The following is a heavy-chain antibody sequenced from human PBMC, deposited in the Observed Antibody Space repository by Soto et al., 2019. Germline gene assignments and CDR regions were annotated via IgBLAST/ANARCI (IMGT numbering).Heavy chain of an antibody. J-gene: IGHJ6*03. CDR1: GFTFSNCA. V-gene: IGHV3-23*01. CDR3: AKHTASGSPDYYYMDV. CDR2: IGGSGLNT. Sequence: EVQLLESGGDLIQPGGSLRLSCAASGFTFSNCAMTWVRQAPGRGLEWVSSIGGSGLNTYHADSVKGRFTISRDNSKNTLYLQMNRLGVEDTAIYYCAKHTASGSPDYYYMDVWGKGTTVTVSS. D-gene: IGHD3-10*01.